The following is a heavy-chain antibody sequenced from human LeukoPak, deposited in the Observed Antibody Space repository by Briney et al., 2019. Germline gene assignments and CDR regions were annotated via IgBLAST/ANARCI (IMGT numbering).Heavy chain of an antibody. J-gene: IGHJ4*02. CDR3: ARAHNYDGSDYYYAFSDY. D-gene: IGHD3-22*01. Sequence: GGSLRLSCAAPGFNLDDYGMTWVRQAPGRGLEWGSGVNWSGSSTNYADSVKGRFTISRDSATNSLYLQMNSLRAEDTALYYCARAHNYDGSDYYYAFSDYWGQGTLVTVSS. V-gene: IGHV3-20*04. CDR2: VNWSGSST. CDR1: GFNLDDYG.